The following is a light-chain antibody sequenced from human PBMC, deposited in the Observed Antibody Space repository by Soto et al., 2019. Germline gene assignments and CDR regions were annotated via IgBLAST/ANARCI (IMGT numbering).Light chain of an antibody. J-gene: IGKJ1*01. CDR2: GAS. CDR3: QQYDTWPRT. Sequence: PASLSVPPGERATLSCRGSQSVSTNFAWYLQKPGQAPRLLIYGASTRAPAAPARFTASGSGTEFTLYISSLQSDDFGVYYCQQYDTWPRTFGQGTKVDI. V-gene: IGKV3-15*01. CDR1: QSVSTN.